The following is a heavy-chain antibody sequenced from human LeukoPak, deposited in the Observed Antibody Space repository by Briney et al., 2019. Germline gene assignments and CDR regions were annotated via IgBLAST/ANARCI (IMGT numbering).Heavy chain of an antibody. CDR2: TYYRSKWYN. CDR3: AKAYYDFWSGYLYHYGMDV. V-gene: IGHV6-1*01. D-gene: IGHD3-3*01. J-gene: IGHJ6*02. Sequence: SQTLSLTCAISGDSVSSNSAAWNWIRQSPSRGLEWLGRTYYRSKWYNDYAVSVKSRITINPDTSKNQFSLQLNSVTPEDTAVYYCAKAYYDFWSGYLYHYGMDVWGQGTTVTVSS. CDR1: GDSVSSNSAA.